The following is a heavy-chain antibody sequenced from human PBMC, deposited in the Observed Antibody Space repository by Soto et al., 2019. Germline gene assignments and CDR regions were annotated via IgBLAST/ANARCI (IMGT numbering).Heavy chain of an antibody. V-gene: IGHV3-20*04. CDR3: ARDNSDYDLDY. D-gene: IGHD5-12*01. J-gene: IGHJ4*02. Sequence: EVQLVESGGGVVRPGGSLRLSCAASRFTFHDYGMNWVRQAPGKGLEWVFGISWNGVSTGYADSVKGRFTISRDNAKTSLYLQMNNLRPEDTALYYCARDNSDYDLDYWGQGTLVTVSS. CDR1: RFTFHDYG. CDR2: ISWNGVST.